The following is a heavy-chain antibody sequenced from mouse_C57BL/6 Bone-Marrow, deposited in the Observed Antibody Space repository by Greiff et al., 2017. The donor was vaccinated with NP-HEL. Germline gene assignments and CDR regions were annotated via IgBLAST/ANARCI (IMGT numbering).Heavy chain of an antibody. CDR3: ARSGTTVVAEAY. V-gene: IGHV1-20*01. CDR2: INPYNGDT. CDR1: GYSFTGYF. D-gene: IGHD1-1*01. Sequence: VQLQQSGPELVKPGDSVKISCKASGYSFTGYFMNWVMQSHGKSLEWIGRINPYNGDTFYNQKFKGKATLTVDKSYSTAHMELRSLTSEDSAVYYCARSGTTVVAEAYWGQGTLVTVSA. J-gene: IGHJ3*01.